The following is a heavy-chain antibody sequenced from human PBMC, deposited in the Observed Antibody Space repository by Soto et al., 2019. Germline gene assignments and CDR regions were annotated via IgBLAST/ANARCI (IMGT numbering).Heavy chain of an antibody. CDR3: ASGHTKEKYYYESSGCLYYFDC. CDR1: GFTFSSYG. Sequence: QVQLVESGGGVVQPGRSLRLSCAASGFTFSSYGMHWVRQAPGKGLEWVAVIWYDGSNKYYADSVKLRFTISRDNSKNTLYLQMNSLRAEDTAVYYSASGHTKEKYYYESSGCLYYFDCWGLGTLVTVSS. D-gene: IGHD3-22*01. J-gene: IGHJ4*02. V-gene: IGHV3-33*01. CDR2: IWYDGSNK.